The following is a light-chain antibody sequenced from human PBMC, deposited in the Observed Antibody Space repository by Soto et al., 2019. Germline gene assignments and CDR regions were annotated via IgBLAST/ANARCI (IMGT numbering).Light chain of an antibody. CDR1: GNDVGAYNY. CDR2: DVA. CDR3: CSYAGGDTYL. V-gene: IGLV2-11*01. J-gene: IGLJ1*01. Sequence: QSALTQPRSVSGSPGQSVTISCTGTGNDVGAYNYVSWYQQHPGSHPTLMIYDVARWPSGVPDRFSGSKSGNTASLTISGLQAEDEADYFCCSYAGGDTYLFGTGTKLTVL.